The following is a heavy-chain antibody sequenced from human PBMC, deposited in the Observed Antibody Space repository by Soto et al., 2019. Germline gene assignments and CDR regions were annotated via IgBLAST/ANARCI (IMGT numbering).Heavy chain of an antibody. CDR3: ARGGSSGWYGPVRAIKYFQH. D-gene: IGHD6-19*01. CDR2: ISGSGGST. V-gene: IGHV3-23*01. Sequence: GGSLRLSCAASGFTFSSYAMSWVRQAPGKGLEWVSAISGSGGSTYYADSVKGRFTISRDNSKNTLYLQMNSLRAEDTAVYYCARGGSSGWYGPVRAIKYFQHWGQGTLVTVSS. J-gene: IGHJ1*01. CDR1: GFTFSSYA.